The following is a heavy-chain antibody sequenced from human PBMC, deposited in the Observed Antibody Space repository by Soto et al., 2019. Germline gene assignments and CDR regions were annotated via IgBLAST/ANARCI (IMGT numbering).Heavy chain of an antibody. CDR2: ISAYNGNT. V-gene: IGHV1-18*04. CDR1: GYPLTSYG. D-gene: IGHD1-26*01. J-gene: IGHJ6*02. Sequence: XSVKVACKASGYPLTSYGIIWVRQAPGQGLEWMGWISAYNGNTNYAQKLQGRVTMTTDTSTSTAYMELRSLRSDDTAVYYCARDAGGLLAWEIISRYYYYYGMDVWGQGTTVTVSS. CDR3: ARDAGGLLAWEIISRYYYYYGMDV.